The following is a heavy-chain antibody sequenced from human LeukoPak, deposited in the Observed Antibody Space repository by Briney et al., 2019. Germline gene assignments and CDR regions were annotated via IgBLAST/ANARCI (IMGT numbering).Heavy chain of an antibody. J-gene: IGHJ4*02. V-gene: IGHV3-9*01. Sequence: GGSLRLSCAASGFTFDDYAMHWVRQAPGKGLEWVSGISWNSGSIGYADSVKGRFTISRDNARNSLYLQMNSLRAEDTALYYCAKDKVAVARWYFDSWGQGTPVTVSS. CDR2: ISWNSGSI. CDR3: AKDKVAVARWYFDS. D-gene: IGHD6-19*01. CDR1: GFTFDDYA.